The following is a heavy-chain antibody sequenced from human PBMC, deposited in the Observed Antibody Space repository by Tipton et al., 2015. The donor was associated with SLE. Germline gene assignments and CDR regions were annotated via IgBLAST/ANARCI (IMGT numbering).Heavy chain of an antibody. CDR2: IIPILGIA. J-gene: IGHJ4*02. CDR3: ARGTPDGGSYFDY. V-gene: IGHV1-69*10. Sequence: QLVQSGAEVKKPGASVKVSCKASGYTFTGYYMHWVRQAPGQGLEWMGGIIPILGIANYAQKFQGRVTITADKSTSTAYMELSSLRSEDTAVYYCARGTPDGGSYFDYWGQGTLVTVSS. D-gene: IGHD4-23*01. CDR1: GYTFTGYY.